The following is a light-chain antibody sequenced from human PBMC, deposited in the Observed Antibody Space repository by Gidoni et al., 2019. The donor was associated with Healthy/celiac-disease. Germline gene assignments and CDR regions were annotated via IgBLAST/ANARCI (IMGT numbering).Light chain of an antibody. Sequence: DIVMTQSPDSLAVSLGERATINCKSSQSVLYSSNNKNYLAWYQQKPGQPPKLLIYWASTGESGVPDRFSGSGSGTDFTLTISSLQAEDVAVYYCQKYYSTPPAFGPGTKVDIK. CDR3: QKYYSTPPA. J-gene: IGKJ3*01. CDR2: WAS. CDR1: QSVLYSSNNKNY. V-gene: IGKV4-1*01.